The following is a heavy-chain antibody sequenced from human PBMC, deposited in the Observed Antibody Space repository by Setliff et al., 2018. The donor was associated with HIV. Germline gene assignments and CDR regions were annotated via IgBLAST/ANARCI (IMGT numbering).Heavy chain of an antibody. D-gene: IGHD2-21*02. CDR1: EHTFSDSW. J-gene: IGHJ3*02. Sequence: GGSLRLSCAASEHTFSDSWMHWVRQVPGKGLVWVSRINGDGTRTHYADSVKGRFTISRDNAKNTWYLQMSSLRAEDTAVYYCVRVGYCGDNGYGAFDIWGQGTMVTVSS. CDR2: INGDGTRT. CDR3: VRVGYCGDNGYGAFDI. V-gene: IGHV3-74*01.